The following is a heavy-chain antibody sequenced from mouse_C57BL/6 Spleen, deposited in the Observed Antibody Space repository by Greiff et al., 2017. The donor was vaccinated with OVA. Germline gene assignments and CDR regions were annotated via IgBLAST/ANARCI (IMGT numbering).Heavy chain of an antibody. CDR1: GYTFTDYY. Sequence: VQLQQSGAELVRPGASVKLSCKASGYTFTDYYINWVKQRPGQGLEWIARIYPGSGNTYYNEKFKGKATLTAEKSSSTAYMQLSSLTSEDSAVYFCARGAYYDYDVYAMDYWGQGTSVTVSS. CDR3: ARGAYYDYDVYAMDY. J-gene: IGHJ4*01. V-gene: IGHV1-76*01. D-gene: IGHD2-4*01. CDR2: IYPGSGNT.